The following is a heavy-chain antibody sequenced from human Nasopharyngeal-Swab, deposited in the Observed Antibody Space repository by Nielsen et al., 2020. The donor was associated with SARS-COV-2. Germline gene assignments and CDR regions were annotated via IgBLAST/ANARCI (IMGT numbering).Heavy chain of an antibody. CDR2: ISSSGGST. CDR3: AKHLQKWLVLGGYYYYNMDV. Sequence: GESLKISCAASGFTFSSYAMSWVRQAPGEGLEWVSAISSSGGSTYYANSVKGRFTISRDNSKNTLYLQMNSLRAEDTAVYYCAKHLQKWLVLGGYYYYNMDVWGQGTTVTVSS. J-gene: IGHJ6*02. CDR1: GFTFSSYA. D-gene: IGHD6-19*01. V-gene: IGHV3-23*01.